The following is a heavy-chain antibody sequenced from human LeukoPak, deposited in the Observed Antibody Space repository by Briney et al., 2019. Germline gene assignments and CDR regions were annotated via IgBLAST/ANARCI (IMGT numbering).Heavy chain of an antibody. V-gene: IGHV3-11*04. J-gene: IGHJ4*02. CDR2: ISSSGSTI. Sequence: GGSLRLSCAASGFTFSDYYMSWIRQAPGKGLEWVSYISSSGSTIYYADSVKGRFTISRDNAKNSLYLQMNSLRAEDTAVYYCARVSIGGYDPYYFDYWGQGTLVTVSS. CDR1: GFTFSDYY. D-gene: IGHD5-12*01. CDR3: ARVSIGGYDPYYFDY.